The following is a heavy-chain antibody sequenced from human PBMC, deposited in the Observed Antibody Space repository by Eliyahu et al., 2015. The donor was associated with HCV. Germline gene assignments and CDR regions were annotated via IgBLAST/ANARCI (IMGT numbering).Heavy chain of an antibody. D-gene: IGHD3-22*01. J-gene: IGHJ4*02. Sequence: PGKGLEWIGSIYYSGSTYYNPSLKSRVTITVDTSKNQFSLKLSSVTAADTAVYYCARIYYDSSGYYYWVYWGQGTLVTVSS. CDR3: ARIYYDSSGYYYWVY. V-gene: IGHV4-39*01. CDR2: IYYSGST.